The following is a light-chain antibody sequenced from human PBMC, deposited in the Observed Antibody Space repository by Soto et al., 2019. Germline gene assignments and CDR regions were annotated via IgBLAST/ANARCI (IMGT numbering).Light chain of an antibody. CDR2: DAS. V-gene: IGKV1-5*01. J-gene: IGKJ1*01. Sequence: DIQMTQSPSTMSASVGDRVTITCRASQSIDSWLAWYQQKPGKAPKFLIYDASSLESGVPSRFSGSGSGTEFTLTISSLQPDDFATYYCQQYNSYSRTFGQGTKV. CDR1: QSIDSW. CDR3: QQYNSYSRT.